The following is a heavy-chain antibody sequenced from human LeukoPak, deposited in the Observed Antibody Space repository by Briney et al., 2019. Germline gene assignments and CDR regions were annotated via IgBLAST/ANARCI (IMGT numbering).Heavy chain of an antibody. V-gene: IGHV3-21*01. CDR2: IFPSGGEI. CDR1: GFTFSNFG. J-gene: IGHJ3*02. CDR3: ARARLSPDAFDI. Sequence: GGSLRLSCAASGFTFSNFGMSWVRQAPGKGLEWVSSIFPSGGEIHYADPVRGRFTISRDNAKNSLYLQMNSLRVEDTALYFCARARLSPDAFDIWGQGTMVTVSS. D-gene: IGHD6-19*01.